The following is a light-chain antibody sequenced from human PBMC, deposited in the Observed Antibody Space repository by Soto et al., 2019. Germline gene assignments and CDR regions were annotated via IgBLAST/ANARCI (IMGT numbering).Light chain of an antibody. CDR2: ENN. CDR3: GTWDSSLSAEV. J-gene: IGLJ3*02. V-gene: IGLV1-51*02. CDR1: SSYIGNNY. Sequence: QAALTQPPSVSAAPGQKVTISCSGSSSYIGNNYVSWYQQLPGTAPKLLIYENNKRPSGIPDRFSGSKSGTSATLGITGLQTGDEADYYCGTWDSSLSAEVFGGGTKVTVL.